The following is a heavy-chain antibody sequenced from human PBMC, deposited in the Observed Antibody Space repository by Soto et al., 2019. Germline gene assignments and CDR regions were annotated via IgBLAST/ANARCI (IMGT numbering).Heavy chain of an antibody. V-gene: IGHV1-46*01. CDR3: ARGLGLGDC. J-gene: IGHJ4*02. Sequence: QVQLVQSGAEVKKPGASVKVSCKASGYTFSSYYIHWVRQAPGQGLEWIGIINPNGGSTKYAQNSKGRLTVTRDTSTATVYIDLSALTSDDTAMYYCARGLGLGDCWGQGTLVTVSS. CDR1: GYTFSSYY. D-gene: IGHD3-9*01. CDR2: INPNGGST.